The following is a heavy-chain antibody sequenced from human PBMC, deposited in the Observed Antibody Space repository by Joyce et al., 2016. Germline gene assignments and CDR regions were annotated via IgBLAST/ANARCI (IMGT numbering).Heavy chain of an antibody. D-gene: IGHD2-15*01. V-gene: IGHV3-74*01. CDR2: TNTAGNST. CDR3: ARGRQGYCSGGSCYFYFGMDV. Sequence: EVQLVESGGGLVQPGGSLRLSCAASGFTFSGYWMHWVRQAPGEGLVWVSRTNTAGNSTRYADSVKGRFTISRDNAKNTLYLQMNSLRAEDTAVYYCARGRQGYCSGGSCYFYFGMDVWGQGTTVTVSS. CDR1: GFTFSGYW. J-gene: IGHJ6*02.